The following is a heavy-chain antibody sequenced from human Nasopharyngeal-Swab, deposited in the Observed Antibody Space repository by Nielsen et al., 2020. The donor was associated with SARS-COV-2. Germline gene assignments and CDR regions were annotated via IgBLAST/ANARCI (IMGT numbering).Heavy chain of an antibody. CDR3: ARAYTNNGWGHFDH. CDR1: GFTFGNFA. Sequence: GESLKISCAASGFTFGNFAMHWVRQAPGKGLEWVAVISYDGSSKYDADSVRGRFTVSRDNSINTLYLQMSSLKIEDTAVYYCARAYTNNGWGHFDHWGQGTLVTVSS. CDR2: ISYDGSSK. D-gene: IGHD6-19*01. V-gene: IGHV3-30-3*01. J-gene: IGHJ4*02.